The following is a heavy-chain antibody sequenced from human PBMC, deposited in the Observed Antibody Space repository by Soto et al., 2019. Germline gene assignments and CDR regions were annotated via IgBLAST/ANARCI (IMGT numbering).Heavy chain of an antibody. Sequence: SQTRSLTCAISGDSVSSNIAAWNWIRQSPSRGREWLGRTYYRSQWYDDYAASVKSRITINPDTSENQFSLHLNSVTPEDTAVYYCARGALTDGYNYYFGYWDKGTRVGVSS. CDR3: ARGALTDGYNYYFGY. CDR1: GDSVSSNIAA. J-gene: IGHJ4*02. D-gene: IGHD1-1*01. V-gene: IGHV6-1*01. CDR2: TYYRSQWYD.